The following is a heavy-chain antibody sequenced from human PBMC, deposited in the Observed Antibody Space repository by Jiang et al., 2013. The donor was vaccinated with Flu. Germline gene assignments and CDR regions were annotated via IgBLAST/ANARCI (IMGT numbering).Heavy chain of an antibody. V-gene: IGHV4-39*01. CDR3: ARLKVDLEWLTNFDL. CDR1: GGSISSSSYY. Sequence: GLVKPSETLSLTCTVSGGSISSSSYYWGWIRQPPGKGLEWIGSIYYSGSTYYNPSLKSRVTISVDTSKNQFSLKLSSVTAADTAVYYCARLKVDLEWLTNFDLWGRGTLVTVSS. CDR2: IYYSGST. D-gene: IGHD3-3*01. J-gene: IGHJ2*01.